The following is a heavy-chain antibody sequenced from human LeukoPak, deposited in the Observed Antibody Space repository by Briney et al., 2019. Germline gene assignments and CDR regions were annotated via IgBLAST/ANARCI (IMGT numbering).Heavy chain of an antibody. CDR1: GYTFTGYY. CDR2: INPNSGGT. CDR3: ARDPNTVTTSYWFDP. V-gene: IGHV1-2*02. J-gene: IGHJ5*02. D-gene: IGHD4-17*01. Sequence: ASVKVSCKASGYTFTGYYMHWVRQAPGQGLEWMGWINPNSGGTNYAQKFQGRVTMTRDTSISTAYMELSRLRSDDTAVYYCARDPNTVTTSYWFDPWGQGTLVTVSS.